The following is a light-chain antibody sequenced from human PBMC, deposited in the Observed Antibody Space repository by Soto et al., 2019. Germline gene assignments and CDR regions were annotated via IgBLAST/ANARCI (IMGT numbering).Light chain of an antibody. CDR3: SSYTSSSTLV. CDR1: NSDVGGYNF. Sequence: QSALTQPAFVSGSPGQSITISCTGTNSDVGGYNFVSWYQQHPGKVPKLMIYDVTNRPSGVSNRFSGSKSGNTASLTISGPQAEDEADYYCSSYTSSSTLVFGTGTKLTVL. J-gene: IGLJ1*01. V-gene: IGLV2-14*01. CDR2: DVT.